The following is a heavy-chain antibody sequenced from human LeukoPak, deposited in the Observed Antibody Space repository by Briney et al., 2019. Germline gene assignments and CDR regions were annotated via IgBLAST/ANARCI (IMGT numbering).Heavy chain of an antibody. CDR2: PPYDLDNK. D-gene: IGHD6-13*01. CDR1: VFTYSSYR. J-gene: IGHJ4*02. CDR3: AKDPPQSWPWSTSWYPGGDY. V-gene: IGHV3-30*02. Sequence: GVSVRLSCTAWVFTYSSYRVLGLPDSRGKRVVHPPFPPYDLDNKYYADSVKGRFTISRDNSKNTLYLQMNSLRAEDTAVYYCAKDPPQSWPWSTSWYPGGDYWGQGTLVTVAS.